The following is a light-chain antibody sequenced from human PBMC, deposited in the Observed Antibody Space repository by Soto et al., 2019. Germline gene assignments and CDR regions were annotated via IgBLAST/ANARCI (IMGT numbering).Light chain of an antibody. CDR1: SSDVGGYNS. V-gene: IGLV2-14*01. Sequence: QSALTQPASVSGSPGQSITISCSVTSSDVGGYNSVSWYQQHPGKAPKLMIHEVRSRPSGVSNRFSGSKSDNTASLTISGLQPEDEADHYCSLYTSTNTLVFGGGTKLTVL. CDR3: SLYTSTNTLV. CDR2: EVR. J-gene: IGLJ2*01.